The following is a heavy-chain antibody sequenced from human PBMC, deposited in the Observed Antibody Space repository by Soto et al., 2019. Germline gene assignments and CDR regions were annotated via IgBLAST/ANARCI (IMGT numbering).Heavy chain of an antibody. D-gene: IGHD3-22*01. V-gene: IGHV3-64D*06. CDR2: ISSNGGST. Sequence: GGSLRLSCSASGFTFSSYAMHWVRQAPGKGLEYVSAISSNGGSTYYADSVKGRFTISRDNSKNTLYLQMSSLRAEDTAVYYCVKGDGGITMIVVDIDYWGQGTLVTVSS. CDR1: GFTFSSYA. J-gene: IGHJ4*02. CDR3: VKGDGGITMIVVDIDY.